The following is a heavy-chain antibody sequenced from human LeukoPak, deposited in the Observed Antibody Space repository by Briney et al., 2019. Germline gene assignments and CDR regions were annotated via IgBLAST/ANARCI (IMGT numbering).Heavy chain of an antibody. CDR2: ISWSSGSI. J-gene: IGHJ6*02. Sequence: HPGGSLRLSCAASGFTFDDYAMHWVRQAPGKGLEWVSGISWSSGSIGYADSVKGRFTISRDNAKNSLYLQMNSLRAEDTAVYYCARGRGTLYYYYGMDVWGQGTTVTVSS. CDR1: GFTFDDYA. V-gene: IGHV3-9*01. CDR3: ARGRGTLYYYYGMDV. D-gene: IGHD3-16*01.